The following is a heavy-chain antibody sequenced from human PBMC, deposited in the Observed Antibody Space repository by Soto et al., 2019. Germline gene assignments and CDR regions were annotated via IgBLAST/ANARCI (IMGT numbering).Heavy chain of an antibody. CDR2: ITHSGST. Sequence: PSETLSLTCAVYGGSFSGFYWSWIRQPPGKGLEWIGEITHSGSTNYNPSLKSRVTISVDTSKNQFSLKLSSVTAADTAVYYCAISDGTTENAFDIWGQGTMVTVSS. CDR3: AISDGTTENAFDI. D-gene: IGHD1-7*01. CDR1: GGSFSGFY. J-gene: IGHJ3*02. V-gene: IGHV4-34*01.